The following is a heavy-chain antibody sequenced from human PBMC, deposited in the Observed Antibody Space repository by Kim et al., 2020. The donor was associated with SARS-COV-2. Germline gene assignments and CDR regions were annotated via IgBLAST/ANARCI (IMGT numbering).Heavy chain of an antibody. J-gene: IGHJ4*02. V-gene: IGHV3-23*01. CDR3: AKVDRITFGGVHLPVDY. Sequence: GGSLRLSCAASGFTFSSYAMSWVRQAPGKGLEWVSAISGSGGSTYYADSVKGRFTISRDNSKNTLYLQMNSLRAEDTAVYYCAKVDRITFGGVHLPVDYWGQGTLVTVSS. CDR2: ISGSGGST. D-gene: IGHD3-16*01. CDR1: GFTFSSYA.